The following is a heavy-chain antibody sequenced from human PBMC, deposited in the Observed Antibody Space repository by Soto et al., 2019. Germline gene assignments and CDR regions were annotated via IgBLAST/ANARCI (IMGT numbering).Heavy chain of an antibody. CDR3: AREVMITFGGVIGNDDAFDI. J-gene: IGHJ3*02. CDR1: GGSISSYY. D-gene: IGHD3-16*02. Sequence: QVQLQESGPGLVKPSETLSLTCTVSGGSISSYYWSWIRQPPGKGLEWIGYIYYSGSTNYNPSLKSRVTMSVATSTNQFPRKLSSVTAADTAVYYCAREVMITFGGVIGNDDAFDIWGQGTMVTVSS. CDR2: IYYSGST. V-gene: IGHV4-59*01.